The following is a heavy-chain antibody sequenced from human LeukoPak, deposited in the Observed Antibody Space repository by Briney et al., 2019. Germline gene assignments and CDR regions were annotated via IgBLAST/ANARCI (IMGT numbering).Heavy chain of an antibody. V-gene: IGHV3-30*03. J-gene: IGHJ4*02. CDR2: ISYDGSNK. CDR1: GFTFSSYG. Sequence: GGSLRLSCAASGFTFSSYGMHWVRQAPGKGLEWVAVISYDGSNKYYADSVKGRFTISRDNSKNTLYLQMNSLRAEDTAVYYCARDGDYYDSSGYSQVDYWGQGTLVTVSS. CDR3: ARDGDYYDSSGYSQVDY. D-gene: IGHD3-22*01.